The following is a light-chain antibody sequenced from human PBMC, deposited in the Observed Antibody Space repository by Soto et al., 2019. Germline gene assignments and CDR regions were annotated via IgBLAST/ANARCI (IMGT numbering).Light chain of an antibody. CDR2: GAS. V-gene: IGKV3-15*01. Sequence: EIVMTQSPATLSVSPGERVTLSCRASQSVSRNLAWYQQIPGQAPRLLIYGASTRATGIPARFSGSGSGTEFTITISLLQSEDFVVYYCQQYNNWPPLAFGGGTKVEIK. J-gene: IGKJ4*01. CDR1: QSVSRN. CDR3: QQYNNWPPLA.